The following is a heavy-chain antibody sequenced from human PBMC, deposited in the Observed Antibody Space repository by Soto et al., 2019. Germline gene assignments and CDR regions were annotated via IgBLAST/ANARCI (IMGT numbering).Heavy chain of an antibody. CDR1: GYTFTSYA. Sequence: ASVKVSCKASGYTFTSYAMHWVRQAPGQRLEWMGWINAGNGNTKYSQKFQGRVTITRDTSASTAYMELSSLRSEDTAVYYCARDGSYSNYGFDYWGQGTQVTVS. CDR3: ARDGSYSNYGFDY. CDR2: INAGNGNT. J-gene: IGHJ4*02. D-gene: IGHD4-4*01. V-gene: IGHV1-3*01.